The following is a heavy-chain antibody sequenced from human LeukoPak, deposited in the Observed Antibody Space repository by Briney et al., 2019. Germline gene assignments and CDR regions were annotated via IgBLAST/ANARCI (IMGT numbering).Heavy chain of an antibody. CDR1: GFTFSNHY. CDR3: AREGWDLNALDI. CDR2: ISSRSSNK. D-gene: IGHD1-26*01. Sequence: GGSLRLSCAASGFTFSNHYISWIRQAPGKGLVWVSYISSRSSNKYYADSVKGRFTISRDNAKNSLYLQMDSLRVEDTAVYYCAREGWDLNALDIWGQGTMVTVSP. J-gene: IGHJ3*02. V-gene: IGHV3-11*04.